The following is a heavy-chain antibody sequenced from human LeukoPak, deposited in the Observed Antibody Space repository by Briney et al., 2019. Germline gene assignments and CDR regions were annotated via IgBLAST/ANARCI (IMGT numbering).Heavy chain of an antibody. CDR2: ISGSGGST. Sequence: GGSLRLSCAASGFTFSSYAMSWVRQAPGKGLEWVSAISGSGGSTYYADSVKGRFTISRDNSKNTLYLQMNSLRAEDTAVYYCAKASLVGPITLLVFDYWGQGTLVTVSS. D-gene: IGHD1-26*01. CDR1: GFTFSSYA. V-gene: IGHV3-23*01. CDR3: AKASLVGPITLLVFDY. J-gene: IGHJ4*02.